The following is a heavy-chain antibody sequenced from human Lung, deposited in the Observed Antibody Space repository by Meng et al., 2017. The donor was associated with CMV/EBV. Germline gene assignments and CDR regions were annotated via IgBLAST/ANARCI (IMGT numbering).Heavy chain of an antibody. D-gene: IGHD3-3*01. J-gene: IGHJ2*01. V-gene: IGHV4-59*01. CDR3: ARVPDATIFGRWYYDF. CDR2: IYYSGST. CDR1: GGSISSYY. Sequence: XTLSLXSPVSGGSISSYYWSWNRHLPGKGMEWIGYIYYSGSTNYNPSLKSRVTIPVDTYKNQFPLKLGSVTVADTAAYFCARVPDATIFGRWYYDFWGRGXLVTVSS.